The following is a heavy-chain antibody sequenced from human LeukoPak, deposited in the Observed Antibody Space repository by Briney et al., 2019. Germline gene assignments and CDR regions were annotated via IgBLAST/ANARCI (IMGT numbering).Heavy chain of an antibody. CDR1: GFTFSSYA. V-gene: IGHV3-23*01. D-gene: IGHD3-22*01. J-gene: IGHJ4*02. CDR3: AKEVGYYYDSSGYPNPNPFDY. Sequence: GGSLRLSCAASGFTFSSYAMGWVRQAPGKGLEWVSSISGSGGSTYYADSVKGRFTISRDNSKNTLYLQMNSLRAEDTAVYYCAKEVGYYYDSSGYPNPNPFDYWGQGTLVTVSS. CDR2: ISGSGGST.